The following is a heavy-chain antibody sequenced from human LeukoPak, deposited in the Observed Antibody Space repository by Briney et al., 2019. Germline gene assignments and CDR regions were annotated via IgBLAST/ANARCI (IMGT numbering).Heavy chain of an antibody. D-gene: IGHD1-26*01. CDR2: IIPIFGTA. Sequence: SVKVSCKASGGTFSSYAISWVRQAPGQGLEWMGGIIPIFGTANYAQKFQGRVTITADESTSTAYMELSSLRSEDTAVYYCARGRDGSYYGNWFDPWGQGTLVTVSS. CDR3: ARGRDGSYYGNWFDP. V-gene: IGHV1-69*13. J-gene: IGHJ5*02. CDR1: GGTFSSYA.